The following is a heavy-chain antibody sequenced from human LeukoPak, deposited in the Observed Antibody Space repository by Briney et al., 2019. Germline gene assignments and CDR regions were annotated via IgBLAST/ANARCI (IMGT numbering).Heavy chain of an antibody. CDR3: ARVKARYVYYFDY. D-gene: IGHD3-16*01. CDR2: IYYSGST. J-gene: IGHJ4*02. CDR1: GGSISSGGYY. Sequence: SETLSLTCTDSGGSISSGGYYWSWIRQHPGKGLEWIGYIYYSGSTYYNPSLKSRVTISVDTSKNQFSLKLSSVTAADTAVYYCARVKARYVYYFDYWGQGTLVTVSS. V-gene: IGHV4-31*03.